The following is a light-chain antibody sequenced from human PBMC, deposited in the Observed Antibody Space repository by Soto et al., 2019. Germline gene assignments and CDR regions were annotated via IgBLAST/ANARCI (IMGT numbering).Light chain of an antibody. J-gene: IGLJ2*01. Sequence: QLVLTQPRSVSGSPGQSVTISCTGTSSDVGAYNYVSWYQQLPGRAPKLIIYDVNLRPSGVPDRFSGSKSANTASLTISGLQAEDEADYHCCSYAGSYTVIFGGGTKVTVL. CDR2: DVN. CDR3: CSYAGSYTVI. V-gene: IGLV2-11*01. CDR1: SSDVGAYNY.